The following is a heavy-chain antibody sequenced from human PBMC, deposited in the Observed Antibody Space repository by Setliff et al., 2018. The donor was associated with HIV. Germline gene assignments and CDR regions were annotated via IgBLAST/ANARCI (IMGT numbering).Heavy chain of an antibody. CDR1: GGSFDMHT. Sequence: ASVKVSCKTSGGSFDMHTISWVRQAPGQGLEFVGRIIPIIDTTNYAQKFQGRVTITADKSANTTYMELRSLRFEDTAIYYCATMSRSSRNWAIFDYWGQGVLVIVSS. CDR2: IIPIIDTT. V-gene: IGHV1-69*08. CDR3: ATMSRSSRNWAIFDY. D-gene: IGHD6-13*01. J-gene: IGHJ4*02.